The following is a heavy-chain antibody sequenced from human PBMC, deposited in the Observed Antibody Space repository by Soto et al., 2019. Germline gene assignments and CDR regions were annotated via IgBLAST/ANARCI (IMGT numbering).Heavy chain of an antibody. D-gene: IGHD6-6*01. Sequence: QVQLQESGPGLVKPSETLSLTCTVSGGSISSYYWSWIRQPAGKGLEWIGRIYTSGSTNYNPSLKSRVTMSVDTSKNQFSLKLSSVTAADTAVYYCAAEYSSSLKIVSGMDVWGQGTTVTVSS. V-gene: IGHV4-4*07. CDR3: AAEYSSSLKIVSGMDV. CDR1: GGSISSYY. J-gene: IGHJ6*02. CDR2: IYTSGST.